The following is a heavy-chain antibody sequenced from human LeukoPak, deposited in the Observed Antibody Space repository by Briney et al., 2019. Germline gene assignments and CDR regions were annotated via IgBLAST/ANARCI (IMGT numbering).Heavy chain of an antibody. CDR1: GGSISSSSYF. Sequence: SETLSLTCTVSGGSISSSSYFWGWIRQPPEKGLEWIGSIYYSGSSYYNPSLKSRVTISVDTSKNQFSLKLTSVTAADTAAYYCARQGDSGWYYFDYWGQGTLVTVSS. D-gene: IGHD6-19*01. CDR2: IYYSGSS. CDR3: ARQGDSGWYYFDY. J-gene: IGHJ4*02. V-gene: IGHV4-39*01.